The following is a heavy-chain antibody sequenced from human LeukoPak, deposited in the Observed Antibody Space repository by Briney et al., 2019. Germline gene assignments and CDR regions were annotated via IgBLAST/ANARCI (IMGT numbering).Heavy chain of an antibody. J-gene: IGHJ1*01. CDR3: ARDQNFQH. CDR1: GFTFSSYA. CDR2: IKEDGSVK. Sequence: GGSLRLSCAASGFTFSSYAMHWVRQAPGKGLEWVANIKEDGSVKYYVDSVKGRFTISRDNTKNSLYLQMNSLRVEDTAVYYCARDQNFQHWGQGTLVTVSS. V-gene: IGHV3-7*01.